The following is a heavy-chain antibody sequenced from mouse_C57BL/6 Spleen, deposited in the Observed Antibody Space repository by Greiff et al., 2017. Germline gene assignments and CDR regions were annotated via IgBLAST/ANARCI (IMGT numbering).Heavy chain of an antibody. CDR2: IDPENGDT. Sequence: EVQLQQSGAELVRPGASVKLSCTASGFNIKDDYMHWVKQRPEQGLEWIGWIDPENGDTEYASKFQGKATITADTSSNTAYLQLSSLTSEDTAVYYCTTGMITTVEDYWGQGTTLTVSS. V-gene: IGHV14-4*01. CDR1: GFNIKDDY. D-gene: IGHD1-1*01. CDR3: TTGMITTVEDY. J-gene: IGHJ2*01.